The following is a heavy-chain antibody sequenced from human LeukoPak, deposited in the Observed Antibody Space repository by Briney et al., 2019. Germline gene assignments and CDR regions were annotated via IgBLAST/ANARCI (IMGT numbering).Heavy chain of an antibody. Sequence: PGGSLRLSCAASGFTFSSYWMTWVRQAPGKGLEWVANIQQDGSEKYYVDSVKGRLTIPRDNAKDSLYLQMNSLRADDTAVYYCARAPNSGYTTAPGFWGQGTLVTVSS. CDR3: ARAPNSGYTTAPGF. CDR2: IQQDGSEK. CDR1: GFTFSSYW. J-gene: IGHJ4*02. D-gene: IGHD6-13*01. V-gene: IGHV3-7*04.